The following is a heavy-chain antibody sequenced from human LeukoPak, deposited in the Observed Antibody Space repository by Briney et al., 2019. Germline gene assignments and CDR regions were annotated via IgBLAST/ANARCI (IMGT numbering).Heavy chain of an antibody. J-gene: IGHJ6*03. V-gene: IGHV5-51*01. Sequence: GESLKISCKGSGYSFTSYWIGWVRQMPGKGLEWMGIIYPGDSDTRYSPSFQGQVTISADKSISTAYLQWSSLKASDTAMYYCARNVVVPAAHPGYYYYMDVWGKGTTVTISS. CDR2: IYPGDSDT. D-gene: IGHD2-2*01. CDR3: ARNVVVPAAHPGYYYYMDV. CDR1: GYSFTSYW.